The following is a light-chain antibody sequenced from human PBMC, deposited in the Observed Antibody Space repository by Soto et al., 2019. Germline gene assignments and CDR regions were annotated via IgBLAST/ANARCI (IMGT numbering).Light chain of an antibody. V-gene: IGKV3-20*01. J-gene: IGKJ1*01. CDR2: AAS. CDR3: QQCGSSPWT. CDR1: QSVSSYY. Sequence: EILFTPFPITPCLAAGGKATPPCPASQSVSSYYLAWYQQKPGQAPRLLIYAASSRATGIPDRFSGGGSGTDFTLTISRLEPEDFAVYYCQQCGSSPWTFGQGTKVDIK.